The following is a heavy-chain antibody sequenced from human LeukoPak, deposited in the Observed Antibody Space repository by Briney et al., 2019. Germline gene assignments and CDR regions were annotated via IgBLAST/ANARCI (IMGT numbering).Heavy chain of an antibody. CDR1: GFTFSDYY. V-gene: IGHV3-11*05. J-gene: IGHJ4*02. D-gene: IGHD2-2*01. CDR2: ISSSSSYT. Sequence: GGSLRLSCAASGFTFSDYYMSWIRHAPGKGLEWVSYISSSSSYTNYADSVKGRFTISRDNAKNSLYLQMNSLRAEDTAVYYCARAARYFGSSTSCYENWGQRTLVTVSS. CDR3: ARAARYFGSSTSCYEN.